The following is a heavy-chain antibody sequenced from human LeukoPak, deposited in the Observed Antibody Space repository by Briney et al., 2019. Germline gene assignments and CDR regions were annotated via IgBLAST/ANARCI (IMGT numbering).Heavy chain of an antibody. J-gene: IGHJ2*01. CDR1: GFTFSSYS. CDR3: ARGKEYCGGDCFSSWYFDL. CDR2: ISSSGGTL. Sequence: GGSLRLSCAASGFTFSSYSMNWVRQAPGKGLEWVSYISSSGGTLNYADSVKGRFTISRDNAKNSLYLQVNSLRDEDTVVYYCARGKEYCGGDCFSSWYFDLWGRGTLVTVSS. V-gene: IGHV3-48*02. D-gene: IGHD2-21*02.